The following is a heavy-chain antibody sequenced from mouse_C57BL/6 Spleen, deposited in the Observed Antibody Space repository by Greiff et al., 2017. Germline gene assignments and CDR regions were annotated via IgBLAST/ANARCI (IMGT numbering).Heavy chain of an antibody. J-gene: IGHJ2*01. CDR1: GFNIQDYY. Sequence: VQLQQSGAELVRPGASVKLSCTASGFNIQDYYMHWVKQRPEQGLEWIGRIDPEDGDTEYAPKFQGKATRPAAPSSNTAYLQRSSLTSAGTAVYYCTTGGGCDVGYWGQGTTLTVSS. CDR2: IDPEDGDT. CDR3: TTGGGCDVGY. V-gene: IGHV14-1*01.